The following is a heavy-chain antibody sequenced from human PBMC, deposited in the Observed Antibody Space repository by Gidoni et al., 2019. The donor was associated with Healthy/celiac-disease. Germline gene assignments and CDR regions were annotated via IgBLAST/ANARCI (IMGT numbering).Heavy chain of an antibody. CDR3: SMTDYYYYGMDV. CDR2: IRSKANSYAT. J-gene: IGHJ6*02. V-gene: IGHV3-73*02. Sequence: GSGGGLVQPGGSLKLSCAASGFTFSGSAMHWVRQASGKGLEWVGRIRSKANSYATAYAASVKGRFTISRDDSKNTAYLQMNSLKTEDTAVYYCSMTDYYYYGMDVWGQGTTVTVSS. CDR1: GFTFSGSA.